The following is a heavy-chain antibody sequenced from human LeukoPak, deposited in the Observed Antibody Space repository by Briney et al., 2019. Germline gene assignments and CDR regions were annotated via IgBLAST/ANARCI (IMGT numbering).Heavy chain of an antibody. CDR1: GFTFSSYS. J-gene: IGHJ5*02. CDR2: ISSSSSYI. CDR3: ASTVRPLVVPAARGSGWFDP. D-gene: IGHD2-2*01. Sequence: NPGGSLRLSCAASGFTFSSYSMNWVRQAPGKGLEWGSSISSSSSYIYYADSVKGRFTISRDNAKNSLYLQMNSLRAEDTAVYYCASTVRPLVVPAARGSGWFDPWGQGTLVTVSS. V-gene: IGHV3-21*01.